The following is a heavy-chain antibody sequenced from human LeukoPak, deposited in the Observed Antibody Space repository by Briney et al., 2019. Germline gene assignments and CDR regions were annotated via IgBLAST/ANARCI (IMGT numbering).Heavy chain of an antibody. Sequence: GGSLRLSCAASGFTFSSYEMNWVRQAPGKGLEWVSYISSSGSTIYYADSVKGRFTISRDNAKNSLYLQVNSLRAEDTAVYYCAKSPYFYNSGRSVDVWGKGTTVTVSS. CDR2: ISSSGSTI. V-gene: IGHV3-48*03. CDR1: GFTFSSYE. CDR3: AKSPYFYNSGRSVDV. J-gene: IGHJ6*04. D-gene: IGHD3-10*01.